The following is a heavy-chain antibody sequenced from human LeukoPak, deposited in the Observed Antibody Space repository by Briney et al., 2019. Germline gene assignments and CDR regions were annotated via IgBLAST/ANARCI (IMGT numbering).Heavy chain of an antibody. J-gene: IGHJ4*02. D-gene: IGHD3-22*01. CDR3: STLSSGYYSLDY. CDR1: GFTFSSYA. Sequence: PGGSLRLSCSASGFTFSSYAMHWVRQAPGKGLEYVSGVSANGGSTNYADSVKSRFTISRDNAKNSLYLQMNSLRDEDTAVYYCSTLSSGYYSLDYWGQGTLVTVSS. CDR2: VSANGGST. V-gene: IGHV3-64*04.